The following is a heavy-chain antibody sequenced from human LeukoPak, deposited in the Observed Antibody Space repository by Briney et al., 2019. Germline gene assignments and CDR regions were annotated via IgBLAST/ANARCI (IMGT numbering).Heavy chain of an antibody. CDR2: ISHSGTT. V-gene: IGHV4-38-2*02. CDR3: ARYNWNDVLFDS. D-gene: IGHD1-20*01. Sequence: SETLSLTCTVSGYSISSGYYWGWIRQPPGKGLEWIGSISHSGTTYYNPSLKSRVTISVDTSKNQFSLKVSSVTAADTAVYYCARYNWNDVLFDSWGQGTLVTVSS. CDR1: GYSISSGYY. J-gene: IGHJ4*02.